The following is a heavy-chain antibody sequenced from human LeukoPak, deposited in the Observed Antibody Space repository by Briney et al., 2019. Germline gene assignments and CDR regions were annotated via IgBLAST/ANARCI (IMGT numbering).Heavy chain of an antibody. CDR1: GCTFTSYG. J-gene: IGHJ4*02. V-gene: IGHV1-18*01. CDR2: ISAYNGNT. D-gene: IGHD1-26*01. CDR3: ARERSGSYRFDY. Sequence: ASVKVSCTASGCTFTSYGISWVRQAPGQGLEWMGWISAYNGNTNYAQKLQGRVTMTTDTSTSTAYMELRSLRSDDTAVYYCARERSGSYRFDYWGQGTLVTVSS.